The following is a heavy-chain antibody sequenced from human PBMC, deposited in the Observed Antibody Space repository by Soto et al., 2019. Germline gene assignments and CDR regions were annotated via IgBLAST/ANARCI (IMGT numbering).Heavy chain of an antibody. CDR1: GFTFSSYS. CDR3: ASLFWSGYYAYYYGMDV. Sequence: VQLVESGGGLVKPGGSLRLSCAASGFTFSSYSMNWVRQAPGKGLEWVSSISSSSSYIYYADSVKGRFTISRDNAKNSLYLQMNSLRAEDTAVYYCASLFWSGYYAYYYGMDVWGQGTTVTVSS. CDR2: ISSSSSYI. D-gene: IGHD3-3*01. J-gene: IGHJ6*02. V-gene: IGHV3-21*01.